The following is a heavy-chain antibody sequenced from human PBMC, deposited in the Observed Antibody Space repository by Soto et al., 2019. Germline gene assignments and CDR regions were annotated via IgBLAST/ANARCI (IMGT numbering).Heavy chain of an antibody. J-gene: IGHJ4*02. CDR3: ARSDYFDY. CDR2: IGSDGNGI. Sequence: EVQLVESGGGLVQPGGSLRLSCAASAFTFYNYWMHWVRQAPGKGLVWVSRIGSDGNGITYADSVKGRFTVSRDNAKNTLFLPMNSLRAEDTAVYYCARSDYFDYWGQGTLVTVSS. CDR1: AFTFYNYW. V-gene: IGHV3-74*01.